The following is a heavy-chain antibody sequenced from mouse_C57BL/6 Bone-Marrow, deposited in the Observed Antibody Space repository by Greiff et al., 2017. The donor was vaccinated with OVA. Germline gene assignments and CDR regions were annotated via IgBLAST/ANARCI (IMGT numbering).Heavy chain of an antibody. CDR1: GFSLTSYA. J-gene: IGHJ1*03. Sequence: VKLVESGPGLVAPSQSLSISCTASGFSLTSYAISWVRQPPGKGLEWLGVIWTGGGTNYNSALNSRLSIIKHNSKSQVFLKMNSLQTDDTARYYCARLGLWYFDGWGTGTTVTVSS. CDR3: ARLGLWYFDG. CDR2: IWTGGGT. D-gene: IGHD4-1*01. V-gene: IGHV2-9-1*01.